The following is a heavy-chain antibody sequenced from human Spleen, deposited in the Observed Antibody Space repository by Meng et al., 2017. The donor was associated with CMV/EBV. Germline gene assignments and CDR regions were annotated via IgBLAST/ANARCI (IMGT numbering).Heavy chain of an antibody. V-gene: IGHV4-34*01. Sequence: SETLSLTCAVYGGSFSGYYWSWSRQPPGKGLEWIGEINHRGSTNYNPSLKSRVTISVDTSKNQFSLNLSSVTAADTAVYYCARGPPKKWFDPWGQGTLVTVSS. CDR3: ARGPPKKWFDP. CDR1: GGSFSGYY. CDR2: INHRGST. J-gene: IGHJ5*02.